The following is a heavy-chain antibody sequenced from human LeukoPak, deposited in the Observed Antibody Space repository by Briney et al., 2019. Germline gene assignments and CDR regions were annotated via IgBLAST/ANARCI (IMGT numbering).Heavy chain of an antibody. CDR1: GYSFTSYD. D-gene: IGHD3-9*01. V-gene: IGHV1-2*02. CDR2: INPNSGGT. Sequence: ASVKVSCNASGYSFTSYDINWVRQAPGQGLEWMGWINPNSGGTNYAQKFQGRVTMTRDTSISTAYMELSRLRSDDTAVYYCARGTHWYYDILTGYYDYWGQGTLVTVSS. J-gene: IGHJ4*02. CDR3: ARGTHWYYDILTGYYDY.